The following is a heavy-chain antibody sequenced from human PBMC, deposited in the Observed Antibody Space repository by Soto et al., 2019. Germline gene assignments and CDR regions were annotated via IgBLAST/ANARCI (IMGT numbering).Heavy chain of an antibody. V-gene: IGHV4-39*01. CDR2: IYYSGST. CDR3: ARLGGYYQAFDS. D-gene: IGHD3-22*01. Sequence: SETLSLTCTVSGGSISSSSYYWGWIRQPPGKGLEWIGSIYYSGSTYYNPSLKSRVTISVDTSKNQFSLKLNSVTAADTAVYYCARLGGYYQAFDSWGQGTLVTVSS. CDR1: GGSISSSSYY. J-gene: IGHJ4*02.